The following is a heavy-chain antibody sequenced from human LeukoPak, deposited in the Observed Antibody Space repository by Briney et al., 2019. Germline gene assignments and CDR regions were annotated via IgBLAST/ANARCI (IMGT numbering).Heavy chain of an antibody. D-gene: IGHD1-26*01. CDR3: ARDKVRLSGSYRTLSY. V-gene: IGHV1-2*02. CDR1: GYTFTGYY. Sequence: GASVKVSCKASGYTFTGYYMHWVRQAPGQGLEWMGWINPNSGGTNYAQKFQGRVTMTRDTSISTAYMELSRLRSDDTAVYYCARDKVRLSGSYRTLSYWGQGTLVTVSS. CDR2: INPNSGGT. J-gene: IGHJ4*02.